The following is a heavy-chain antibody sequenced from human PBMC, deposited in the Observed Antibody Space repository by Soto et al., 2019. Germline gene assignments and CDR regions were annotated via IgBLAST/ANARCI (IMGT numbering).Heavy chain of an antibody. CDR2: ISGSGGST. Sequence: EVQLLESGGGLVQPGGSLRLSCAASGFTFSSYAMSWVRQAPGKGLEWVSAISGSGGSTYYADSVKGRFTISRDNSKNTLYLQMNSLSAEDTAVYYCAKTIRGYSYGRELGYWGQGTLVTVSS. D-gene: IGHD5-18*01. J-gene: IGHJ4*02. V-gene: IGHV3-23*01. CDR1: GFTFSSYA. CDR3: AKTIRGYSYGRELGY.